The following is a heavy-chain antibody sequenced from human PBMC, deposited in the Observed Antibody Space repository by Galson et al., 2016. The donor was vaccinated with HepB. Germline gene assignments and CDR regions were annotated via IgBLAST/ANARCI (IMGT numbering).Heavy chain of an antibody. CDR1: GFTFATYN. D-gene: IGHD3-22*01. CDR2: ISSRSTYI. Sequence: SLRLSCAASGFTFATYNIHWVRQAPGKGLEWVSSISSRSTYIFYADPVKGRFTISRDNAKNSLVLQMSGLRAEDTAVYYCARDSEPTSQWDSSGYYPDCFRHWGPGTLVTVSS. CDR3: ARDSEPTSQWDSSGYYPDCFRH. V-gene: IGHV3-21*01. J-gene: IGHJ4*01.